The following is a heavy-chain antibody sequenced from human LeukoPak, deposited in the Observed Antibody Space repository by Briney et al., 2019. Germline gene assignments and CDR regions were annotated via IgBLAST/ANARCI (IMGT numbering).Heavy chain of an antibody. J-gene: IGHJ5*02. Sequence: PSETLSLTCTVSGGSISSGGYYWSWIRQHPGKGLEWIGYIYYSGSTYYNPSLKSRVTVSVDTSKNQFSLKLSSVTAADTAVYYCARGLYGFWSGYSNWFDPWGQGTLVTASS. D-gene: IGHD3-3*01. V-gene: IGHV4-31*03. CDR3: ARGLYGFWSGYSNWFDP. CDR1: GGSISSGGYY. CDR2: IYYSGST.